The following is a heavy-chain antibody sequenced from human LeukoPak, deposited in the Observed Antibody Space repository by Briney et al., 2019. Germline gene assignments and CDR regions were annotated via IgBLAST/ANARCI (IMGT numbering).Heavy chain of an antibody. CDR2: ISSSSSYI. V-gene: IGHV3-21*01. CDR1: GFTFSSYS. J-gene: IGHJ3*02. CDR3: ATDDSSAYRPQGYAFDI. D-gene: IGHD3-22*01. Sequence: GGSLRLSCAASGFTFSSYSMNWVRQAPGKGLEWVSFISSSSSYIYYADSLKGRFTISRDNAKNSLYLQMNSLRAEDTAVYYCATDDSSAYRPQGYAFDIWGQGTMVTVSS.